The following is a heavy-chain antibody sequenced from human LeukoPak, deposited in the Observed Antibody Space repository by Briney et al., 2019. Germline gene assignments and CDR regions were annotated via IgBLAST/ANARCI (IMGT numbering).Heavy chain of an antibody. CDR2: IYYSGST. J-gene: IGHJ4*02. V-gene: IGHV4-39*01. D-gene: IGHD6-19*01. Sequence: SETLSLTCTVSGGSISSSSYYWGWIRQPPGKGLEWIGSIYYSGSTYYNPSLKSRVTISVDTSKNQFSLKLSSVTAAGTAVYYCASDSSGWYSRFGYWGQGTLVTVSS. CDR3: ASDSSGWYSRFGY. CDR1: GGSISSSSYY.